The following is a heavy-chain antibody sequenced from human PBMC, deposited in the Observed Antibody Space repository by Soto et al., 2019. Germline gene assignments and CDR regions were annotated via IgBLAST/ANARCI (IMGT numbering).Heavy chain of an antibody. D-gene: IGHD3-9*01. CDR2: IYSGGST. V-gene: IGHV3-66*01. CDR1: GFTVSSYY. J-gene: IGHJ4*02. Sequence: VQLVESGGGLVQPGGSLRLSCAASGFTVSSYYMRWVRQAPGKGLEWVAVIYSGGSTYYADSVMGRFTIYRDNSKKTLNLRMNSLRVEYTAVYYCARLTKSFDYWGQGTMVTVSS. CDR3: ARLTKSFDY.